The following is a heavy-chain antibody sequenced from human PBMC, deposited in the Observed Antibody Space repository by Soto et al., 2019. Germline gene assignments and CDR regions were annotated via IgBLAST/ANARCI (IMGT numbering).Heavy chain of an antibody. CDR3: AKDSHLSFDY. CDR2: ISYDGSNK. V-gene: IGHV3-30*18. Sequence: GGSLRLSCAASGFTFSSYVMHWVRQAPGKGLEWVAVISYDGSNKYYTDSVNGRFTISRDNSKNTLYLQMNSLRAEDTAVYYCAKDSHLSFDYWGQGTLVTVSS. J-gene: IGHJ4*02. CDR1: GFTFSSYV.